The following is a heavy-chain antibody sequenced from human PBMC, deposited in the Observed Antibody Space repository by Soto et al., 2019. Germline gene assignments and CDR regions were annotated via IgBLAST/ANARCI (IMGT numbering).Heavy chain of an antibody. CDR3: AREGYGSGSDAFDI. Sequence: SETLSLTCTVSGGSISSSSYYWGWIRQPPGKGLEWIGSIYYSGSTYYNPSLKSRVTISVDTSKNQFSLKLSSVTAADTAVYYCAREGYGSGSDAFDIWGQGTMVT. CDR1: GGSISSSSYY. J-gene: IGHJ3*02. D-gene: IGHD3-10*01. CDR2: IYYSGST. V-gene: IGHV4-39*02.